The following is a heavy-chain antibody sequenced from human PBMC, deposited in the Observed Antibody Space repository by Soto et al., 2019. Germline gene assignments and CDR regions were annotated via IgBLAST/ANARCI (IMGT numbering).Heavy chain of an antibody. CDR1: GRSISSYY. V-gene: IGHV4-59*01. J-gene: IGHJ6*02. D-gene: IGHD3-9*01. CDR3: ARAEGDYDIPNGYYYYGMDV. Sequence: SETLSLTCTVSGRSISSYYWCWTRQPPGTGLEWIGYIYYSGSTNYNPSLKSRVTISVDTSKNQFSLKLSSVTAADTAVYYCARAEGDYDIPNGYYYYGMDVWGQGTTVTVSS. CDR2: IYYSGST.